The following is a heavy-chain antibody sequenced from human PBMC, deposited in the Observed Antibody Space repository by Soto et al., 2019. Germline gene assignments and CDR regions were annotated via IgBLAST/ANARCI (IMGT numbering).Heavy chain of an antibody. CDR1: GYTFTSCD. CDR2: MNPNSGNT. Sequence: ASVKVSCKASGYTFTSCDINWVRQATGQGLEWMGWMNPNSGNTGYAQKFQGRVTMTRNTSISTAYMELSSLRSEDTAVYYCARMVIVVVPAATNYYYYYGMDVWGQGTTVTVSS. D-gene: IGHD2-2*01. V-gene: IGHV1-8*01. J-gene: IGHJ6*02. CDR3: ARMVIVVVPAATNYYYYYGMDV.